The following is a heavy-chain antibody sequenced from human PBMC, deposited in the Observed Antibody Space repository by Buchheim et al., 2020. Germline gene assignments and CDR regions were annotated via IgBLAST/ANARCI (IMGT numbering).Heavy chain of an antibody. CDR3: ARGPQSSGWSSSYYYYGMDV. V-gene: IGHV4-4*07. Sequence: QVHLQESGPGLVKPSETLSLTCTLSGGSITSYYWSWVRQSAGKGLEWIGRVYVTGATNYNPSLKGRVTMSVDTSKNQCTRKLTSVTAADTAVYYCARGPQSSGWSSSYYYYGMDVWGQGTT. J-gene: IGHJ6*02. CDR2: VYVTGAT. CDR1: GGSITSYY. D-gene: IGHD6-13*01.